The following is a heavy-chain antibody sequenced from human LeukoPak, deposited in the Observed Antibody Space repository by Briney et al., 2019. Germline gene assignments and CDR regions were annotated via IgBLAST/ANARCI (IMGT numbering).Heavy chain of an antibody. CDR2: ISGSGGST. Sequence: PGGSLRLSCAASGFTFSSYAMSWVRQAPGKGLEWVSAISGSGGSTYYADSVKGRFTISRDNSKNTLYLQMNSLRAEDTAVYYCAKVGVIVGATAPDYWGQGTLVTVSS. J-gene: IGHJ4*02. CDR3: AKVGVIVGATAPDY. D-gene: IGHD1-26*01. V-gene: IGHV3-23*01. CDR1: GFTFSSYA.